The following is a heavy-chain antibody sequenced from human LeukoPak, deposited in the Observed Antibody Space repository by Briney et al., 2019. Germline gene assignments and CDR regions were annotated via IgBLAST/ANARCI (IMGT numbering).Heavy chain of an antibody. D-gene: IGHD5-18*01. CDR3: AKRIQSAMAMGY. J-gene: IGHJ4*02. CDR1: GFTLSNYA. CDR2: ISGSGGST. Sequence: GGSLRPSCAASGFTLSNYALSWVRPAPGEGLEWVSDISGSGGSTYHADSVKGRFTIPRDNSKNTMYLQLNSLRAEDKDVYYCAKRIQSAMAMGYWGQGTLVTVSS. V-gene: IGHV3-23*01.